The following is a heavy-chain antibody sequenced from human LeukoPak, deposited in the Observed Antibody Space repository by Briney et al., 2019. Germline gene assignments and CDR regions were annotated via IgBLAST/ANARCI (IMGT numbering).Heavy chain of an antibody. D-gene: IGHD2-2*03. CDR3: ARILDSGYCTSTGCYQIDP. CDR2: IYWNDDK. CDR1: GFSLSTSGVG. Sequence: SGPTLVKPTQTLTLTCTFSGFSLSTSGVGVAWIRQPPGKALEWLALIYWNDDKRFSPSLKSRLTITKDTSKNQVVLTMTNMDPVDTATYYCARILDSGYCTSTGCYQIDPWGQGTLVTVSS. V-gene: IGHV2-5*01. J-gene: IGHJ5*02.